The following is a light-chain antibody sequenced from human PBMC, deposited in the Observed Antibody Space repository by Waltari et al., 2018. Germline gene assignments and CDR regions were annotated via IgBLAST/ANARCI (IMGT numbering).Light chain of an antibody. CDR2: GQN. Sequence: SSELTQDPVVSVALGQTVRITCQGDSLRRYHASWYQQKPGQAPVIVIYGQNNRSSGIADRFSGSTSGNTASLTITGAQAEDEADYYCDSRDSSGNHEVFGGGTKLTVL. CDR3: DSRDSSGNHEV. V-gene: IGLV3-19*01. CDR1: SLRRYH. J-gene: IGLJ2*01.